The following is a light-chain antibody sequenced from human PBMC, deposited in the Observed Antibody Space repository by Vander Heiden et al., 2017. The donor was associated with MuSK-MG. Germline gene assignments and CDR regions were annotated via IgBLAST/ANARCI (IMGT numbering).Light chain of an antibody. Sequence: DIQMTQSPSSLSASVGDRVTITCRASQSISSYLNWYQQKPGKAPKLLIYAASSLQSGVPSRFSGSGSGTAFTLTISRLPPEDFATYYCQQSDSTPRTFGQGTKVEIK. J-gene: IGKJ1*01. V-gene: IGKV1-39*01. CDR2: AAS. CDR1: QSISSY. CDR3: QQSDSTPRT.